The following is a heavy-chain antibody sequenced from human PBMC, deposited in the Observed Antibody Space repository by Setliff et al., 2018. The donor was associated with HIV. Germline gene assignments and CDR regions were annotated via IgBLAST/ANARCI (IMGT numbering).Heavy chain of an antibody. V-gene: IGHV4-31*03. D-gene: IGHD3-10*01. CDR3: ARDRYAGEIDY. CDR1: GGSINTGHYY. J-gene: IGHJ4*02. CDR2: IYYTGNT. Sequence: PSETLSLTCTVSGGSINTGHYYWSWISHHPGKGLEWIAYIYYTGNTYFNPSLKSRITISIDTSKNQFSLKMSSVTAADTAVYYCARDRYAGEIDYWGQGTLVTVSS.